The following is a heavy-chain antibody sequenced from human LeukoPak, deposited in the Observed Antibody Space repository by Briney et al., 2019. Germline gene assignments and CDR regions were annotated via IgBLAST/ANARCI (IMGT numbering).Heavy chain of an antibody. CDR1: GGSITNSY. V-gene: IGHV4-59*01. Sequence: PSETLSLTCTVSGGSITNSYWNWIRQSPGKGLEGIGYINYSGSTNYTPSLRSRVTILVDTSKNQISLKLSSVTAADTAVYYCARDPTTVTKGFDIWGQGTTVTVSS. CDR2: INYSGST. J-gene: IGHJ3*02. D-gene: IGHD4-17*01. CDR3: ARDPTTVTKGFDI.